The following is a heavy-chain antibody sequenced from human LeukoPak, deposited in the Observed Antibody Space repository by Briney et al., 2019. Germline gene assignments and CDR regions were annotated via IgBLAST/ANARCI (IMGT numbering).Heavy chain of an antibody. CDR1: GGSFSAYY. D-gene: IGHD3-3*01. Sequence: SETLSLTCAVYGGSFSAYYWSWIRQPPGKGLEWIGYIYYSGSTNYNPSLKSRVTISVDTSKNQFSLKLSSVTAADTAVYYCARARRGDFWSGYYVNWFDPWGQGTLVTVSS. V-gene: IGHV4-59*01. CDR2: IYYSGST. CDR3: ARARRGDFWSGYYVNWFDP. J-gene: IGHJ5*02.